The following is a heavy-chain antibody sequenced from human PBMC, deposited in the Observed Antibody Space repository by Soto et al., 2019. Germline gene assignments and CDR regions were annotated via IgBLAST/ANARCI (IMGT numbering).Heavy chain of an antibody. J-gene: IGHJ5*02. D-gene: IGHD1-7*01. V-gene: IGHV1-2*02. Sequence: ASVKVSCKASGYTFTGYYMHWVRQAPGQGLEWMGWVNPNSGGTNYAQKFQGRVTMTRDTSVSTAYMELSRLRSDDTAVYYCARYPYLTGTTDWFDTWGQGTLVTVSS. CDR1: GYTFTGYY. CDR2: VNPNSGGT. CDR3: ARYPYLTGTTDWFDT.